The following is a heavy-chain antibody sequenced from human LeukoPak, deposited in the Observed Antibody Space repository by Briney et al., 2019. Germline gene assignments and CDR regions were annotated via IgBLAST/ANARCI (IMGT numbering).Heavy chain of an antibody. CDR2: IYYSGST. Sequence: PSETLSLTCTVSGGSISSYYWSWIRQPPGKGLEWIGYIYYSGSTNYNPSLKSRVTISVDTSKNQFSLKLSSVTAADTAVYYCARAHPDGYYGSGSYYFDYWGQGTLVTVSS. CDR1: GGSISSYY. V-gene: IGHV4-59*01. CDR3: ARAHPDGYYGSGSYYFDY. D-gene: IGHD3-10*01. J-gene: IGHJ4*02.